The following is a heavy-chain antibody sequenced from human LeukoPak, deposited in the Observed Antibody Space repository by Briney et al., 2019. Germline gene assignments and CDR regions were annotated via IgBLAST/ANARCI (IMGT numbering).Heavy chain of an antibody. CDR2: ITAGGGNK. CDR1: GFTFSTYS. Sequence: VGSLRLSCAASGFTFSTYSMSWVRQAPGKGLEWVSTITAGGGNKDYADSVKGRFTISRDNSKNTVYLQMNSLRAEDTAVYYCAIDGTLFGMVFAPWGQGPLVPVPP. J-gene: IGHJ5*02. D-gene: IGHD3-10*02. V-gene: IGHV3-23*01. CDR3: AIDGTLFGMVFAP.